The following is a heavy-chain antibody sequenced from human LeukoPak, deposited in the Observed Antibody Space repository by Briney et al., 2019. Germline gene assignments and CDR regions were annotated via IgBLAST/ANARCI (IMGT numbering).Heavy chain of an antibody. V-gene: IGHV3-9*01. CDR1: GFTFDDYA. CDR2: ISWNSGSI. J-gene: IGHJ4*02. D-gene: IGHD4-11*01. CDR3: AKDMDYSNRGALDY. Sequence: QTGGSLRLSCAASGFTFDDYAMHWVRQAPGKGLEWVSGISWNSGSIGYADSVKGRFTISRDNAKNSLYLQMNSLRAEDTALYYCAKDMDYSNRGALDYWGQGTLVTVSS.